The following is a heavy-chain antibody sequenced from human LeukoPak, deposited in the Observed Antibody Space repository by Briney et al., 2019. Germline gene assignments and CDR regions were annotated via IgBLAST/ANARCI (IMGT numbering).Heavy chain of an antibody. V-gene: IGHV3-23*01. D-gene: IGHD5-18*01. J-gene: IGHJ4*02. CDR3: AKAPRYSYGSTYFDY. Sequence: PGRSLRLSCAPSGSTFSSDAMSSVRQPPGKGRGWASASSGIGGSRYYADSVKGRFTISRNNSKNTMYLQMNRLRAEDTAVYYCAKAPRYSYGSTYFDYWGQGTLVTVSS. CDR1: GSTFSSDA. CDR2: SSGIGGSR.